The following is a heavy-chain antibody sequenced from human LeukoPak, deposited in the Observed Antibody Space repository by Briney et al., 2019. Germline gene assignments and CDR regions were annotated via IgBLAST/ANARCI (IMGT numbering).Heavy chain of an antibody. Sequence: GGSLRLSCAASGFTVSSNYMSWVRQAPGKGLEWVSVIYSADSTFYADSVRGRFTTSGDNFKNTLYLQMNSLRAEDTAVYYCATGYSSSRYHYWGQGTLVTVSS. CDR3: ATGYSSSRYHY. CDR2: IYSADST. J-gene: IGHJ4*02. CDR1: GFTVSSNY. V-gene: IGHV3-53*01. D-gene: IGHD6-13*01.